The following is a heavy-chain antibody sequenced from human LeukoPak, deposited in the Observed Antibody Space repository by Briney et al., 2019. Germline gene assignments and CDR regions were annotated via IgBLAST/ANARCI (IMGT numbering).Heavy chain of an antibody. D-gene: IGHD5-18*01. CDR3: AKSEGYIPSY. J-gene: IGHJ4*02. V-gene: IGHV3-7*01. CDR1: GFTFSSYS. Sequence: PGGSLRLSCAASGFTFSSYSMNWVRQAPGKGLEWVANINQDANLIRYVDSVRGRFTISRDNAKNSVYLQMNSLRVEDTAVYYCAKSEGYIPSYWGQGTLVTVSS. CDR2: INQDANLI.